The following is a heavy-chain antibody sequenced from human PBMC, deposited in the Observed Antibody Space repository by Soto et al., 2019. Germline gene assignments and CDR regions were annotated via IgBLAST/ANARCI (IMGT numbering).Heavy chain of an antibody. J-gene: IGHJ4*02. Sequence: QVQLVESGGGVVQPGRSLRLSCAASVFTFSSYAMHWVRQAPGKGLEWVAVISYDGSNKYYADSVKGRFTISRDNSKNTLYLQMNSLRAEDTAVYYCARVGRKCSSTSCYLDYWGQGTLVTVSS. CDR3: ARVGRKCSSTSCYLDY. D-gene: IGHD2-2*01. V-gene: IGHV3-30-3*01. CDR1: VFTFSSYA. CDR2: ISYDGSNK.